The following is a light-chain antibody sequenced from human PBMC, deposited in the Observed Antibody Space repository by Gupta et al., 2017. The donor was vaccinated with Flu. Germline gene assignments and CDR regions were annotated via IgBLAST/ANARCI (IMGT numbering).Light chain of an antibody. CDR2: VAS. J-gene: IGKJ1*01. V-gene: IGKV3-15*01. CDR3: QQYNNWPPPWT. CDR1: QSISNN. Sequence: SDTLSCRASQSISNNFAWYQQKPGRAPRLLIYVASTRATGIPARFSGSGSGTEFTLTISSLQSEDVAIYYCQQYNNWPPPWTFGQGTRVDIK.